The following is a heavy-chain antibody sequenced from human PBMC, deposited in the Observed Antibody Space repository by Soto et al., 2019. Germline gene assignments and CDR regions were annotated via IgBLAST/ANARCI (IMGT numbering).Heavy chain of an antibody. CDR1: GGSFRGYH. V-gene: IGHV4-34*01. D-gene: IGHD6-19*01. CDR3: ARGGYTSGWFRF. J-gene: IGHJ4*02. Sequence: QVQLQQWGAGLLKPSETLSLTCAVHGGSFRGYHWTWIRQPPGKGLEWIGEINNSGSTNDNPSLKSRVSLSRDTSKNQFSLRLSSVTSADTAIYYCARGGYTSGWFRFWGQGILVTVSS. CDR2: INNSGST.